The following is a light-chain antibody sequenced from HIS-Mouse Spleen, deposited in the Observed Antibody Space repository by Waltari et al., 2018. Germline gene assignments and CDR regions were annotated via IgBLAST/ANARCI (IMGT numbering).Light chain of an antibody. J-gene: IGLJ2*01. CDR3: SSYAGSNNVV. Sequence: QSALTQPPSASGSPGQSVTISCTGTSSDVGGYNYVSWYHQPPGKAPKPMIYEVSKRPSGVPDRFSGSKSGNTASLTVSGLQAEDEADYYCSSYAGSNNVVFGGGTKLTVL. CDR2: EVS. V-gene: IGLV2-8*01. CDR1: SSDVGGYNY.